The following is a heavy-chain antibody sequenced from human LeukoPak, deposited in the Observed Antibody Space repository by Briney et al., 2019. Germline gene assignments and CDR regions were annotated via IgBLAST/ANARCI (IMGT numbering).Heavy chain of an antibody. CDR1: GFTFSSYS. D-gene: IGHD4-17*01. CDR2: ISGSSSYI. Sequence: PGGSLRLSCAASGFTFSSYSTNWVRQAPGKGLEWVSSISGSSSYIYYADSVKGRFTISRDNAKNSLYLQMNSLRAEDTAVYYCASAYGDYSSFDYWGQGTLVIVSS. CDR3: ASAYGDYSSFDY. V-gene: IGHV3-21*01. J-gene: IGHJ4*02.